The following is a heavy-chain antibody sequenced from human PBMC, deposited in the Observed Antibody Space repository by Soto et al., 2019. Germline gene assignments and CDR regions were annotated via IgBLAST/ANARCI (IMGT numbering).Heavy chain of an antibody. Sequence: GGSLRLSCAASGFTFSDYYMSWIRQAPGKGLEWVSYISSSSSYTNYADSVKGRFTISRDNAKNSLYLQMNSLRAEDTAVYYCAREAYYGSRLHDYWGQGTLVTVSS. J-gene: IGHJ4*02. V-gene: IGHV3-11*06. CDR3: AREAYYGSRLHDY. D-gene: IGHD3-10*01. CDR2: ISSSSSYT. CDR1: GFTFSDYY.